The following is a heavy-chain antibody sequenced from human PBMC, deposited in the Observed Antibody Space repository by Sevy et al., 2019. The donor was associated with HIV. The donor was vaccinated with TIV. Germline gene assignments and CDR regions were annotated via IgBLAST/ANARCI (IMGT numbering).Heavy chain of an antibody. J-gene: IGHJ6*02. D-gene: IGHD2-2*01. Sequence: GGSLRLSCVASGFTFRSYWVSWVRQAPGKGLEWVAHIKSDGSEKYHVDSVKGRFTISRDNAKNSLYLQMNSLRAEDTAVYYCARDCSSTSCLWGLDVWGQGTTVTVSS. CDR2: IKSDGSEK. CDR1: GFTFRSYW. V-gene: IGHV3-7*03. CDR3: ARDCSSTSCLWGLDV.